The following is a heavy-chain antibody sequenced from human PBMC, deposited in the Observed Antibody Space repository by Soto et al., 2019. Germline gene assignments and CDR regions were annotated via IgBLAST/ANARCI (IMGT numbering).Heavy chain of an antibody. Sequence: SETLSLTCTVSGGSISSYYWSWIRQPPGKGLEWIGYIYYSGSTNYNPSLKSRVTISVDTSKNQFSLKLSSVTAADTPVYYCARQGIMITFGTFDYWGQGTLVTVSS. CDR2: IYYSGST. CDR3: ARQGIMITFGTFDY. CDR1: GGSISSYY. D-gene: IGHD3-16*01. V-gene: IGHV4-59*08. J-gene: IGHJ4*02.